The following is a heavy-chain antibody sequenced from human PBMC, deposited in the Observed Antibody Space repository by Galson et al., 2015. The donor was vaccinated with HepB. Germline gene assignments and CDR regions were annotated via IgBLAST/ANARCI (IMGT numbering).Heavy chain of an antibody. V-gene: IGHV3-11*05. CDR1: GFTFSDYY. CDR3: ARGTSRVVVDY. CDR2: ISISSTYT. D-gene: IGHD2-2*01. Sequence: SLRLSCAASGFTFSDYYMNWIRQAPGKGLEWVSYISISSTYTNYADSVKGRFTISRDNAKNSLYLQMNSLRAEDTAVYYCARGTSRVVVDYWGQGTLVTVSS. J-gene: IGHJ4*02.